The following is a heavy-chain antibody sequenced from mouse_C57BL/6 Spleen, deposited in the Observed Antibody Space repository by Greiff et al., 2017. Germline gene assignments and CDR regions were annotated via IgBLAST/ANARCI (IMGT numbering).Heavy chain of an antibody. CDR3: AREGNGNYGLAY. CDR2: INPYNGDT. V-gene: IGHV1-20*01. J-gene: IGHJ3*01. D-gene: IGHD2-1*01. Sequence: VQLQQSGPELVKPGDSVKISCKASGYSFTGYFMNWVMQSHGKSLEWIGRINPYNGDTFYNQKFKGKATLTVDKSSSTAHMELRSLTSEDSAVYYCAREGNGNYGLAYWGQGTLVTVSA. CDR1: GYSFTGYF.